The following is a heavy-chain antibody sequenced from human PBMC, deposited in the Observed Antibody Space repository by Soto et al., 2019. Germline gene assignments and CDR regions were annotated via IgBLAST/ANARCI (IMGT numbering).Heavy chain of an antibody. V-gene: IGHV3-20*04. CDR2: INWNGGST. CDR1: GFTFDDYG. Sequence: GGSLRLSCAASGFTFDDYGMSWVRQAPGKGLEWVSGINWNGGSTGYADSVKGRFTISRDNSKNTLYLQMNSLRAEDTAVYYCAKDRDHDSESYFDYWGQGTLVTVSS. D-gene: IGHD3-22*01. J-gene: IGHJ4*02. CDR3: AKDRDHDSESYFDY.